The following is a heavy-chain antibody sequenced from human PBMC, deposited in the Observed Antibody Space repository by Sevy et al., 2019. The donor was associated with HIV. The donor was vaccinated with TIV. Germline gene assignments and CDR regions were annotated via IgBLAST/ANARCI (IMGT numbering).Heavy chain of an antibody. CDR1: GGSISSYY. V-gene: IGHV4-59*13. CDR3: ARDQSTVPQGGPRFDP. Sequence: SETLSLTCTVSGGSISSYYWSWIRQPPGKGLEWIGYIYYSGSTNYNPSLKSRVTISVDTSKNQFSLKLSSVTAADTAVYYCARDQSTVPQGGPRFDPWGQGTLVTVSS. D-gene: IGHD4-17*01. CDR2: IYYSGST. J-gene: IGHJ5*02.